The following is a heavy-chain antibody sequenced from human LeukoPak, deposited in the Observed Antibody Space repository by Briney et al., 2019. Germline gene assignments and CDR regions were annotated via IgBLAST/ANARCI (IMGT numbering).Heavy chain of an antibody. Sequence: PSETLSLTCTVSGDSVSSDSYYWGWIRQPPRKGLEWTGSVFYRDRTYYNPPLRSRLTINVDTSKNQVSLKLRSVTAADTAVYYCVRHLVGVAEGYFDYWGQGIQITVSS. CDR2: VFYRDRT. CDR1: GDSVSSDSYY. J-gene: IGHJ4*02. D-gene: IGHD1-26*01. V-gene: IGHV4-39*01. CDR3: VRHLVGVAEGYFDY.